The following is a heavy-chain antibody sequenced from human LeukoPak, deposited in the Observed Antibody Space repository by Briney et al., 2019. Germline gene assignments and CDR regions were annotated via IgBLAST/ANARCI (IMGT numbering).Heavy chain of an antibody. D-gene: IGHD6-19*01. CDR3: AKDVAAVAGYFDY. Sequence: PGGSLRLSCAASGFTFSSYGTHWVRQVPGKGLEWVAVIWYDGSNKYYADSVKGRFTISRDNSKNTLYLQMNSLRAEDTAVYYCAKDVAAVAGYFDYWGQGTLVTVSS. V-gene: IGHV3-33*06. J-gene: IGHJ4*02. CDR2: IWYDGSNK. CDR1: GFTFSSYG.